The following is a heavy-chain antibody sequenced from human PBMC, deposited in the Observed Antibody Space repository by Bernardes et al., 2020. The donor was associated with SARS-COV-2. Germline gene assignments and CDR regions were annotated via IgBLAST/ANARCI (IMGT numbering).Heavy chain of an antibody. CDR1: GYSFTSYW. J-gene: IGHJ3*02. CDR2: IYPGDSDT. V-gene: IGHV5-51*01. Sequence: GESLKLSCKGSGYSFTSYWIGWVRQMPGKGLEWMGIIYPGDSDTRYSPSFQGQVTISADKSISTAYLQWSSLKASDTAMYYCARISIVVVVAATQGLAFDIWGHGTMVTVSS. CDR3: ARISIVVVVAATQGLAFDI. D-gene: IGHD2-15*01.